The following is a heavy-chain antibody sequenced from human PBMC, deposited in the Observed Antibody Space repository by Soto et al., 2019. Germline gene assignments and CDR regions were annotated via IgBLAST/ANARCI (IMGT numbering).Heavy chain of an antibody. D-gene: IGHD3-10*01. CDR3: ARHQVTMVRGGSYYYYYYGMDV. Sequence: RASVKVSCKASGGTFSSYAISWVRQAPGQGLEWMGGIIPIFGTANYAQKFQGRVTITADESTSTAYMELSSLRSEDTAVYYCARHQVTMVRGGSYYYYYYGMDVWGQGTTVTVSS. CDR2: IIPIFGTA. J-gene: IGHJ6*02. CDR1: GGTFSSYA. V-gene: IGHV1-69*13.